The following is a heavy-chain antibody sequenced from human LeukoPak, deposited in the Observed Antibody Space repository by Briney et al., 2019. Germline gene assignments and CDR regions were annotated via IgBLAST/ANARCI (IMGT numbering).Heavy chain of an antibody. CDR1: GFTFSSYG. CDR2: ISYDGSNK. CDR3: PVPAAIAEYFQH. V-gene: IGHV3-30*03. D-gene: IGHD2-2*01. J-gene: IGHJ1*01. Sequence: GRSLRLSCAASGFTFSSYGMHWVRQAPGKGLEWVAVISYDGSNKYYADSVKGRFTISRDNSKNTLYLQMNSLRAEDTAVYYCPVPAAIAEYFQHWGQGTLVTVSS.